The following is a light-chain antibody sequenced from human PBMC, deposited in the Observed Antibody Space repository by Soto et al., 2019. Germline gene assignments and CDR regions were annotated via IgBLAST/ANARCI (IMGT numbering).Light chain of an antibody. J-gene: IGKJ2*01. V-gene: IGKV2-28*01. CDR3: MQALQNPYT. CDR2: LGS. Sequence: DIVMTQSALSLPVTPGEPASISCRSSQSLLHTNGYNYLDWYLQKPGQSPQLLIYLGSNRASGVPDRFSGSGSGTDFTLKISRVEAEDVGVYYCMQALQNPYTFGQGTKLEIK. CDR1: QSLLHTNGYNY.